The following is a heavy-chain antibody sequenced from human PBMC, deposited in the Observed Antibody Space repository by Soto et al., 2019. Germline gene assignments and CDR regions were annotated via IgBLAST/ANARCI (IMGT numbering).Heavy chain of an antibody. CDR3: AKDLSGSDY. CDR1: GYTFTNFY. Sequence: ASVKVSCKASGYTFTNFYIHWVRQAPGQGLEWMGIINPSGGSTTYAQKFLGRFTISRDNSKNTLYLQMNSLRAEDTAVYYCAKDLSGSDYWGQGTLVTVSS. V-gene: IGHV1-46*01. CDR2: INPSGGST. D-gene: IGHD6-25*01. J-gene: IGHJ4*02.